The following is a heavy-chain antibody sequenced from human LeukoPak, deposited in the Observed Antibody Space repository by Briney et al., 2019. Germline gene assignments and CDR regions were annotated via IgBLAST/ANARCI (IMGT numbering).Heavy chain of an antibody. CDR3: ARRGLGDY. CDR2: ISSSSTI. J-gene: IGHJ4*02. Sequence: KGLEWFSYISSSSTIYYADSVKGRFTISRDNAKNSLYLQMNSLRAEDTAVYYCARRGLGDYWGQGTLVTVSS. V-gene: IGHV3-69-1*01. D-gene: IGHD7-27*01.